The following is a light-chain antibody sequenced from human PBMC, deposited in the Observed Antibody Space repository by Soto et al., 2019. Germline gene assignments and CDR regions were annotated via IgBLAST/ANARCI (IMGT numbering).Light chain of an antibody. J-gene: IGKJ2*01. CDR2: AAY. CDR1: QSLRNY. Sequence: DIQMTQSQPSLSASVGDRVTITCRASQSLRNYLNWYQQKPGKAPKLLIYAAYSLQSGVPSRFCGGGSGTDFTISISSLQPEDFAIYYGQQSDSTPRTFGQGTKLEIK. CDR3: QQSDSTPRT. V-gene: IGKV1-39*01.